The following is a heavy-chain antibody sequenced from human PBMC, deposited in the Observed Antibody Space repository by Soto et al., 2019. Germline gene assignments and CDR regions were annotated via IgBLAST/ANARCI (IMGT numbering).Heavy chain of an antibody. J-gene: IGHJ4*02. CDR2: IKGKSDGGTT. D-gene: IGHD3-22*01. V-gene: IGHV3-15*05. CDR3: TTRTFYYDSSGHYCAY. Sequence: EVQLVESGGGLVKPGGSLRLSCAASGFTFNDAWMFWVRQAPGKAPEWVGRIKGKSDGGTTDYAAPVKGRFTISRDDSKTTVYLQMNSLRTEDTAVYYCTTRTFYYDSSGHYCAYWGQGTLVTVSS. CDR1: GFTFNDAW.